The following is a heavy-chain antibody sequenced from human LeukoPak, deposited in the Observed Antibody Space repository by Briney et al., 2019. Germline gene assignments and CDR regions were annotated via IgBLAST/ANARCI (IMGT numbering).Heavy chain of an antibody. CDR3: AKGHSNWYFFDY. V-gene: IGHV3-30*02. D-gene: IGHD6-13*01. CDR1: GFTFSNSD. Sequence: GGSLRLSCEASGFTFSNSDMHWVRQAPGKGLEWVAFIRYDGRNKYYADSVKGRFTISRDNSKNTLYLQMNSLRTEDTAVFYCAKGHSNWYFFDYWGQGTLVTVSS. CDR2: IRYDGRNK. J-gene: IGHJ4*02.